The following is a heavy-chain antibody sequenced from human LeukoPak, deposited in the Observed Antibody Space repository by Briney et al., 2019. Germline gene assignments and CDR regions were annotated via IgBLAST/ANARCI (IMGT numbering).Heavy chain of an antibody. CDR2: IYENGGTT. V-gene: IGHV3-23*01. CDR1: GFTFRSHA. Sequence: GGSLRLSCVGSGFTFRSHAMSWVRQAPEKGLEFVSGIYENGGTTYYADSVKGRFSISRDNSKNTLYLQMDRLRGEDTAVYYCAKDFRIGYSAHFDYWGQGALVTVSS. J-gene: IGHJ4*02. CDR3: AKDFRIGYSAHFDY. D-gene: IGHD2-21*01.